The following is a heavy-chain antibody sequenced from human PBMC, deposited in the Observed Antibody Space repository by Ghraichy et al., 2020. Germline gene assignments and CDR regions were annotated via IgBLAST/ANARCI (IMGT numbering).Heavy chain of an antibody. V-gene: IGHV3-23*01. J-gene: IGHJ4*02. CDR3: SKGGVITLWYFDY. Sequence: GGSLRLSCAASGFTLSNYAMRWVRQAPGEGLEWVSALSGSGGSPYYADSVRGRFTISRDNSKNTLYLQMNSLRAEDTAVYYCSKGGVITLWYFDYWGQGALVTVSS. CDR2: LSGSGGSP. CDR1: GFTLSNYA. D-gene: IGHD3-22*01.